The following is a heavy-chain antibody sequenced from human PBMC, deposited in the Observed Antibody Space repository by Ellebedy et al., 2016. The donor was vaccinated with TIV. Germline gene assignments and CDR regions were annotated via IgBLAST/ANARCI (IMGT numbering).Heavy chain of an antibody. CDR2: IYYSGST. D-gene: IGHD5-12*01. Sequence: MPSETLSLTCSVSSGSISSYYWSWIRQPPGKGLEWIGYIYYSGSTNYNPSLKSRVTISVDTSKNQFSLKLSSVTAADTAVYYCARHSSGYSGYDGGNWFDPWGQGTLVTVSS. V-gene: IGHV4-59*08. CDR3: ARHSSGYSGYDGGNWFDP. J-gene: IGHJ5*02. CDR1: SGSISSYY.